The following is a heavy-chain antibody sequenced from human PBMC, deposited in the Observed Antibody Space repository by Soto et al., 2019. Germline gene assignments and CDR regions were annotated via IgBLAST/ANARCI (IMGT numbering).Heavy chain of an antibody. V-gene: IGHV4-34*01. J-gene: IGHJ6*03. D-gene: IGHD2-21*01. CDR3: ARAEGVIAGGAHYYYYMDV. Sequence: SETLSLTCAVYGGSFSGYYWSWIRQPPGKGLEWSGEINHSGSTNYNPSLKSRVTISVDTSKNQFSLKLSSVTAADTAVYYCARAEGVIAGGAHYYYYMDVWGKGTPVTVSS. CDR1: GGSFSGYY. CDR2: INHSGST.